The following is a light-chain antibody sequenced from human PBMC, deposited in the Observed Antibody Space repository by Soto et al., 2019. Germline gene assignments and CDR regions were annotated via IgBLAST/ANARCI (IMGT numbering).Light chain of an antibody. V-gene: IGLV1-44*01. Sequence: QSVLTQPPSASGTPGQRVTISCSGSSSNIGSNTVNWYQQLPGTAPKLLIYSNNQRPSGVPDRFSGSKSGTSASLAISGLQSEDEADYYCAAWDXSLNGVVFGGGTKLTVL. CDR3: AAWDXSLNGVV. CDR2: SNN. J-gene: IGLJ2*01. CDR1: SSNIGSNT.